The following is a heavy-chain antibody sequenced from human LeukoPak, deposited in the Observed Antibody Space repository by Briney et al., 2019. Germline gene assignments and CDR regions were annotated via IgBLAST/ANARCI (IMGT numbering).Heavy chain of an antibody. CDR1: GYTFTSYD. V-gene: IGHV1-8*01. D-gene: IGHD5-12*01. J-gene: IGHJ4*02. CDR2: MNPNSGNT. CDR3: ARMYSGDEAVDY. Sequence: ASVKVSCKASGYTFTSYDINWVRQATGQGLEWMGWMNPNSGNTGYAQKFQGRVTMTRNTSISTAYMELSSLRSEDTAVYYCARMYSGDEAVDYWGQGTLVTVSS.